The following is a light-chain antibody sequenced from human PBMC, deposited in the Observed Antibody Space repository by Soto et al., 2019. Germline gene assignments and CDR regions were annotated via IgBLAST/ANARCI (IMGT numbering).Light chain of an antibody. CDR2: YDS. CDR1: NIGSKS. J-gene: IGLJ1*01. V-gene: IGLV3-21*04. Sequence: SYELTQPPSVSLAPGKTARITCGGNNIGSKSVHWYQQKPRQAPVLVIYYDSDRPSGIPERFSGSNSGNTATLTISRVEAGDEADYYCQVWDSSSDHLYVFGTGTKVTVL. CDR3: QVWDSSSDHLYV.